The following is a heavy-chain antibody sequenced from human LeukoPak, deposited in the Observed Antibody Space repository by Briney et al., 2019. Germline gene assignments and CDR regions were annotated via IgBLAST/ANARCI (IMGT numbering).Heavy chain of an antibody. CDR3: ARGVMVRGVIINYYYMDV. V-gene: IGHV1-2*02. CDR1: GYTFTGYY. CDR2: INPNSGGT. D-gene: IGHD3-10*01. J-gene: IGHJ6*03. Sequence: ASVKVSCKASGYTFTGYYMHWVRQAPGQGLEWMGWINPNSGGTNYAQKFQGRVTMTRDTSISTAYMELSRLRSEDTAVYYCARGVMVRGVIINYYYMDVWGKGTTVTISS.